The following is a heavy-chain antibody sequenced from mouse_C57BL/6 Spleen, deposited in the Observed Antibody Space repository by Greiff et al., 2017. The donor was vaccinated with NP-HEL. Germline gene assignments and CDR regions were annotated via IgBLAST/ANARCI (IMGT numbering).Heavy chain of an antibody. CDR3: ARYGNYEANRDGGFAY. V-gene: IGHV1-26*01. CDR2: INPNNGGT. D-gene: IGHD2-1*01. J-gene: IGHJ3*01. CDR1: GYTFTDYY. Sequence: EVQLQQSGPELVKPGASVKISCKASGYTFTDYYMNWVKQSHGKSLEWIGDINPNNGGTSYNQKFKGKATLTVDKSSSTAYMELRSLTSEDSAVYYCARYGNYEANRDGGFAYWGQGTLVTVSA.